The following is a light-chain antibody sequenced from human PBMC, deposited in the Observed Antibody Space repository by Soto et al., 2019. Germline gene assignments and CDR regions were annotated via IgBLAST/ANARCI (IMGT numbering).Light chain of an antibody. CDR3: QQLYSYPCT. CDR1: QGISNH. Sequence: DIQLTQSPSFLSASVGDRVTITCRASQGISNHFAWYQQKPGKAPSLLIYHASTLQSGVPSRVSGSQSGTEFTLTISCLQPEDFATYFCQQLYSYPCTFGPGTKGDVK. CDR2: HAS. J-gene: IGKJ3*01. V-gene: IGKV1-9*01.